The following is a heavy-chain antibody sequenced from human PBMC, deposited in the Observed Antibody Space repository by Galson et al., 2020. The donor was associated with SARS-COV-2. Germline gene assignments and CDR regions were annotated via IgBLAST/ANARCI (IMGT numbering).Heavy chain of an antibody. CDR2: INHSGST. CDR3: ARGPYSSSWYGGRNWFDP. J-gene: IGHJ5*02. CDR1: GGSFSGYY. D-gene: IGHD6-13*01. Sequence: SETLSLTCAVYGGSFSGYYWSWIRQPPGKGLEWIGEINHSGSTNYNPSLKSRVTISVDTSKNQFSLKLSSVTAADTAVYYGARGPYSSSWYGGRNWFDPWGQGTLVTVSS. V-gene: IGHV4-34*01.